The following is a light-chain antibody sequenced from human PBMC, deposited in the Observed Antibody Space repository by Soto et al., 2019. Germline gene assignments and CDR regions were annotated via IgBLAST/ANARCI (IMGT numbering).Light chain of an antibody. CDR1: QSISSY. CDR2: TAP. Sequence: DIQMTQSPSSLSASVGDRVTITCRASQSISSYLNWYQQKPGKAPRLLIYTAPTLQSGVPSRFGGSGSGTDFTLTITSLQPEDFATFYCQQSYSGPPTFGQGTKVDIK. J-gene: IGKJ2*01. V-gene: IGKV1-39*01. CDR3: QQSYSGPPT.